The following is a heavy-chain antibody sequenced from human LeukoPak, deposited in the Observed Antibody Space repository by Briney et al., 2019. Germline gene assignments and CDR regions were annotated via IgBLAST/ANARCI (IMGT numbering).Heavy chain of an antibody. CDR3: ARNVYDIVAGTTPVFDY. CDR1: GFTFSSYS. J-gene: IGHJ4*02. D-gene: IGHD3-9*01. Sequence: GGSLRLSCAASGFTFSSYSMNWVRQAPGKGLEWVSAISGGGSCMYYADSVKGRFTISRDNAKNSLYLQMSSLRAEDTAVYYCARNVYDIVAGTTPVFDYWGQGNLVTVSS. CDR2: ISGGGSCM. V-gene: IGHV3-21*01.